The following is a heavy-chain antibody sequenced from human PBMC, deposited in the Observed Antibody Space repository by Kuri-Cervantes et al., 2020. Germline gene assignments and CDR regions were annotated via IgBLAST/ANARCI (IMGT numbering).Heavy chain of an antibody. CDR1: GFTFDDYA. J-gene: IGHJ6*03. CDR2: INHSGST. V-gene: IGHV4-34*01. Sequence: ESLKISCAASGFTFDDYAMHWVRQAPGKGLEWIGEINHSGSTNYNPSLKSRVTISVDSSKNQFSLKLSSVTAADTAVYYCARERVDTAMFGSVLYYYYYMDVWGKGTTVTVSS. D-gene: IGHD5-18*01. CDR3: ARERVDTAMFGSVLYYYYYMDV.